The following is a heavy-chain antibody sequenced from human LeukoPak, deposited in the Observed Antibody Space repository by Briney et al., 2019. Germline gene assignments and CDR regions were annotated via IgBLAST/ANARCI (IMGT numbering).Heavy chain of an antibody. J-gene: IGHJ3*02. CDR2: INCSGGST. D-gene: IGHD3-9*01. CDR3: ARCYDNFDVALDI. CDR1: GYSFTSYY. Sequence: ASVKVSCKASGYSFTSYYIHWVRQAPGQGLVWLGIINCSGGSTSYARKFQGRVTMTRDTSTRTVYMELSSLRSEDTAVYYCARCYDNFDVALDIWSQGTMVTVSS. V-gene: IGHV1-46*01.